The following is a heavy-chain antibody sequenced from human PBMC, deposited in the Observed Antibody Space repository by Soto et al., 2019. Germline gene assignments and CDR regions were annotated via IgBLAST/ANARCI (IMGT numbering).Heavy chain of an antibody. V-gene: IGHV3-30*18. D-gene: IGHD3-22*01. CDR3: AKGNYYDSSGPLFDP. J-gene: IGHJ5*02. Sequence: SGFTFSSYGMHWVRQAPGKGLEWVAVISYDGSNKYYADSVKGRFTISRDNSKNTLYLQMNSLRAEDTAVYYCAKGNYYDSSGPLFDPWGQGTLVTISS. CDR1: GFTFSSYG. CDR2: ISYDGSNK.